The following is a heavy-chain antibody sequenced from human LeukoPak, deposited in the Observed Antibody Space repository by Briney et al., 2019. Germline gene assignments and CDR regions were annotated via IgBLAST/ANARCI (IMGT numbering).Heavy chain of an antibody. CDR2: ISGSGVGT. CDR1: GFTFSGYA. J-gene: IGHJ4*02. Sequence: GGSLRLSCAASGFTFSGYAMSWVRQAPGKGLEWVSAISGSGVGTYYADSVKGRFTISRDNSKNTLYLQMNSLRAEDTAVYYCARDLDWNDDYWGQGTLVTVSS. V-gene: IGHV3-23*01. CDR3: ARDLDWNDDY. D-gene: IGHD1-1*01.